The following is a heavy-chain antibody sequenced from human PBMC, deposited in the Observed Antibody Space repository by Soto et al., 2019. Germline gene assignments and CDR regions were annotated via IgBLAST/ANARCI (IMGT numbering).Heavy chain of an antibody. CDR3: VRSYGDPPG. Sequence: EVQLVESGGGVVQPGGSLRLSCAASGFTFSSDWMHWVRQAPGKGLVWVSRINGDGTNTDYADSVKGRFTISRDNPKNTLYLQMNSLRAEDAAVYYCVRSYGDPPGWGQGALGTVSS. CDR2: INGDGTNT. D-gene: IGHD4-17*01. V-gene: IGHV3-74*01. J-gene: IGHJ4*02. CDR1: GFTFSSDW.